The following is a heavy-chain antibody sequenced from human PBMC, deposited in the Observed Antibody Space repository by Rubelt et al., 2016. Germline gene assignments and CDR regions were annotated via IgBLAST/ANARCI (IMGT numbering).Heavy chain of an antibody. J-gene: IGHJ6*02. CDR3: ARHRAGMDV. Sequence: QLQLQESGPGLVKPSETLSLTCTVSGGSISSSSYYWGWIRQPPGKGLEWIGSIYYSGSTYYNPSLKIRVTISVGTSKNQFSLKLSSVTAADTAVYDWARHRAGMDVWGQGTTVTVSS. CDR1: GGSISSSSYY. V-gene: IGHV4-39*01. CDR2: IYYSGST.